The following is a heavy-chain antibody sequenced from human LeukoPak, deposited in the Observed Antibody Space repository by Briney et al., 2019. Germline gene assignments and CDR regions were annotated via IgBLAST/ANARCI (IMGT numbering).Heavy chain of an antibody. CDR2: IYDSEST. D-gene: IGHD1-26*01. Sequence: PSETLSLTCTVSGVSISTSRYYWGWIRQPPGKGLEWIGYIYDSESTNYNPSLKSRVTISVDTSKNQFSLKLSSVTAADTAVYYCARGLSGSYQIDYWGQGTLVTVSS. J-gene: IGHJ4*02. CDR3: ARGLSGSYQIDY. CDR1: GVSISTSRYY. V-gene: IGHV4-61*05.